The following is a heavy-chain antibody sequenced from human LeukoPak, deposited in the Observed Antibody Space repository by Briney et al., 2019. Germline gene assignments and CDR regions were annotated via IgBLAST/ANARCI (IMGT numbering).Heavy chain of an antibody. Sequence: GGSLRLSCEASGFTFSDYYMSWIRQTPGKGLEWVSYISNTGNTIYDADSVKGRFTISRDNAKNSLYLQMNSLRAEDTAVYYCAGDSYGYYYWGQGTLVTVSS. CDR2: ISNTGNTI. CDR3: AGDSYGYYY. J-gene: IGHJ4*02. D-gene: IGHD5-18*01. CDR1: GFTFSDYY. V-gene: IGHV3-11*01.